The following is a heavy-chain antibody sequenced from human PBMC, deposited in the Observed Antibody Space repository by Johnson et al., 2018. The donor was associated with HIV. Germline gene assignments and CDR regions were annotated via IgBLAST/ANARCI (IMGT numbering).Heavy chain of an antibody. CDR1: GFTFSSYG. CDR3: AKEQGGFHI. D-gene: IGHD2-15*01. Sequence: QVQLVESGGGVVQPGGSLRLSCAASGFTFSSYGMHWVRQAPGKGLEWAAVISYDGSNKYYADSVKGRFTISRDNSKTTLDLQMNSLRPEDTAVYYCAKEQGGFHIWGQGTPVSVSS. V-gene: IGHV3-30*18. CDR2: ISYDGSNK. J-gene: IGHJ3*02.